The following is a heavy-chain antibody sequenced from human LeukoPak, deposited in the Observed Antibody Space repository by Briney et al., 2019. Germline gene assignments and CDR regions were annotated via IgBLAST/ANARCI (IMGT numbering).Heavy chain of an antibody. CDR3: ASVDCSSSSCYSLGFDY. CDR2: IKTDSSET. Sequence: GGSLRLSCAASGFIFSSHWMGWVRQAPGKGLEWVTNIKTDSSETYYVDSVKGRFTVSRDNAENSLYLQMNSLRAEDSAVYYCASVDCSSSSCYSLGFDYWGQGTQVTVSS. CDR1: GFIFSSHW. V-gene: IGHV3-7*01. J-gene: IGHJ4*02. D-gene: IGHD2-2*01.